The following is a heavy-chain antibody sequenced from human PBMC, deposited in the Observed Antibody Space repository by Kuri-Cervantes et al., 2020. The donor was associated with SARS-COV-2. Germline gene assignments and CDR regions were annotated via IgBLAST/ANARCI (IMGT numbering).Heavy chain of an antibody. Sequence: GESLKISCAASGFTVSSNYMSWVRQAPEKGLEWVSVIYSGGSTYYADSVKGRFTISRDNSKNTLYLQMNSLRAEDTAVYYCAREVRTVGYYYYMDVWGKGTTVTVSS. J-gene: IGHJ6*03. CDR1: GFTVSSNY. CDR3: AREVRTVGYYYYMDV. CDR2: IYSGGST. D-gene: IGHD4-23*01. V-gene: IGHV3-53*01.